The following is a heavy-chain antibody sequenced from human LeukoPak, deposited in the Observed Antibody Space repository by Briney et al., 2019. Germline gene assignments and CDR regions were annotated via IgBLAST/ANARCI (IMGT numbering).Heavy chain of an antibody. CDR1: GGSFSGYY. CDR2: INHSGST. CDR3: ARGLRTAAAGTLGY. D-gene: IGHD6-13*01. J-gene: IGHJ4*02. Sequence: SETLSLTCAVYGGSFSGYYWSWIRQPPGKGLEWIGEINHSGSTNYNPSLKSRVTISVDTSKNQFSLKLSSVTAADTAVYYCARGLRTAAAGTLGYWGQGTLVTVSS. V-gene: IGHV4-34*01.